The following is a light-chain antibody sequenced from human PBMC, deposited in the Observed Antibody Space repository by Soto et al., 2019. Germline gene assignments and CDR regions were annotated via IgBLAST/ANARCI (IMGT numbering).Light chain of an antibody. CDR2: VAS. CDR1: QSVSSN. Sequence: EIVMTQSPATLSVSPGERATLSCRASQSVSSNLAWYQQKPGQTPKLLIYVASTRATGIPARFSGSGSGTDFTLTIGSLQSGGVAVYYCQEYNVWPLTFGGGTKVEFK. V-gene: IGKV3-15*01. CDR3: QEYNVWPLT. J-gene: IGKJ4*01.